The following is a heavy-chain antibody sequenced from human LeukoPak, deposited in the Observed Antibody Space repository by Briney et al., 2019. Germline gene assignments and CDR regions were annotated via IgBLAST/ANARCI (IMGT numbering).Heavy chain of an antibody. Sequence: PGRSLRLSCAASGFTFSSYGMHWVRQAPGKGLEWVAVISYDGADKYYADSLKGRFTISRDNSENTLFLHMSSLRAEDTAIYYCTTLPLEGGTSNWFAPWGQGTLVTVSS. CDR3: TTLPLEGGTSNWFAP. J-gene: IGHJ5*02. CDR1: GFTFSSYG. CDR2: ISYDGADK. D-gene: IGHD2-2*01. V-gene: IGHV3-30*03.